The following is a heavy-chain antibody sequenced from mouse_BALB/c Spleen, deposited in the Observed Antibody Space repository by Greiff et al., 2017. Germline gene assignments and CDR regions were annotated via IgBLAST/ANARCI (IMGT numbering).Heavy chain of an antibody. CDR3: ARNGNYVQFAY. V-gene: IGHV3-6*02. CDR1: GYSITSGYY. J-gene: IGHJ3*01. CDR2: ISYDGSN. Sequence: VQLKQSGPGLVKPSQSLSLTCSVTGYSITSGYYWNWIRQFPGNKLAWMGYISYDGSNNYNPSLKNRISITRDTSKNQFFLKLNSVTTEDTATYYCARNGNYVQFAYWGQGTLVTGSA. D-gene: IGHD2-1*01.